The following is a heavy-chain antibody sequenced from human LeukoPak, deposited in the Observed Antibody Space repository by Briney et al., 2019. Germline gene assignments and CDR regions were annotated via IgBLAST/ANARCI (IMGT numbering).Heavy chain of an antibody. D-gene: IGHD3-10*01. CDR2: ISGSGGST. CDR1: GFTFSSYA. Sequence: PGGSLRLSCAASGFTFSSYAMSWVRQAPGKRLEWVSAISGSGGSTYYADSVKGRFTISRDNSKNTLYLQMNSLRAEDTAVYYCATYGSGSYYNNWFDPWGQGTLVTVSS. V-gene: IGHV3-23*01. J-gene: IGHJ5*02. CDR3: ATYGSGSYYNNWFDP.